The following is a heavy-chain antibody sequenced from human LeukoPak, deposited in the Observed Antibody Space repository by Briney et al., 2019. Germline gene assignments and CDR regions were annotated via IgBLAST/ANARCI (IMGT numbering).Heavy chain of an antibody. J-gene: IGHJ4*02. D-gene: IGHD3-3*01. CDR2: INHSGST. V-gene: IGHV4-34*01. CDR1: GGSFSGYY. CDR3: AREYYDFWSGYRYYFDY. Sequence: SETLSLTCAVYGGSFSGYYWSWIRQPPGKGLEWIGEINHSGSTNYNPSLKSRVTISVDTSKNQFSLKLSSVTAADTAVYYCAREYYDFWSGYRYYFDYWGQGTLVTVSS.